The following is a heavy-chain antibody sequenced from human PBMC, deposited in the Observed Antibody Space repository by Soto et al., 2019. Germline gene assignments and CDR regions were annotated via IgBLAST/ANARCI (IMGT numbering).Heavy chain of an antibody. CDR3: ARGPYCISTSCYDWFDP. J-gene: IGHJ5*02. V-gene: IGHV3-74*01. Sequence: EVQLVESGGGLVQPGGSLRLSCAASGFTFSSYWMHWVRQAPGKGLVWVSRISSGGSSTTYADSVKGRFTISRDNAKNTLYMKMDSLRAEDTGVYYCARGPYCISTSCYDWFDPWGQGTLVTVSS. CDR1: GFTFSSYW. D-gene: IGHD2-2*01. CDR2: ISSGGSST.